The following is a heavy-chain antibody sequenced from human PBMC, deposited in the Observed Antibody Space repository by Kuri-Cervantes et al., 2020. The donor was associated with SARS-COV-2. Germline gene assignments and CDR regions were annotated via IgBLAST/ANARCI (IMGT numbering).Heavy chain of an antibody. CDR1: GFTFSSYG. D-gene: IGHD2-2*01. J-gene: IGHJ4*02. Sequence: GESLKISCAASGFTFSSYGMHWVRQAPGKGLEWVAVISYDGSNKYYADSVKGRFTISRDNSKNTLYLQMNSRRAEDTAVYYCAREPTSVGRGCSSTSCYYEVDYWGQGTLVTVSS. CDR3: AREPTSVGRGCSSTSCYYEVDY. V-gene: IGHV3-30*19. CDR2: ISYDGSNK.